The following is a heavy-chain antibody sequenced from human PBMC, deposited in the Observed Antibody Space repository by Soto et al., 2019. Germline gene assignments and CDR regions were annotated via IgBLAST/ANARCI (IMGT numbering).Heavy chain of an antibody. CDR2: ISAYNGNT. Sequence: GASVKVSCKASGYTFTSYGIIWVRQAPGQGLEWMGWISAYNGNTNYAQKLQGRVTMTTDTSTSTAYMELRSLRSDDTAVYYCARGYYDFWSGYYQYYYYYMDVWGKGTTVTVSS. V-gene: IGHV1-18*01. J-gene: IGHJ6*03. CDR1: GYTFTSYG. CDR3: ARGYYDFWSGYYQYYYYYMDV. D-gene: IGHD3-3*01.